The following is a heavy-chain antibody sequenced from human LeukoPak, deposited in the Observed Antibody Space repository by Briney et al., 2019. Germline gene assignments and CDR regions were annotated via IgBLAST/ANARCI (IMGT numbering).Heavy chain of an antibody. CDR3: ARLQNPKYSSGLYYFDY. CDR1: GGSISSYY. D-gene: IGHD6-19*01. V-gene: IGHV4-59*08. CDR2: IYYSGST. J-gene: IGHJ4*02. Sequence: SETLSLTCTVSGGSISSYYWSWIRQPPGKGLEWIGYIYYSGSTNYNPSLKSRVTISVDTSNNQFSLKLSSVTAADTAVYYGARLQNPKYSSGLYYFDYWGQGTLVTVSS.